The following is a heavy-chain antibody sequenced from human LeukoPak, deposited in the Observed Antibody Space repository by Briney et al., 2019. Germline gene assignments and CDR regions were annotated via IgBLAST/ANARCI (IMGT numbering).Heavy chain of an antibody. CDR3: AKVVFLSGSYHGGGGLHP. Sequence: GRSLRLSCAASGFTFDDYAMPWVRPAPGEGLEGVSGISWNSGSIAYADSVKGPFTICRDNAKNSLYREMTMLRAEDTALYYCAKVVFLSGSYHGGGGLHPWGQGTLVTVSS. CDR2: ISWNSGSI. V-gene: IGHV3-9*01. D-gene: IGHD1-26*01. CDR1: GFTFDDYA. J-gene: IGHJ5*02.